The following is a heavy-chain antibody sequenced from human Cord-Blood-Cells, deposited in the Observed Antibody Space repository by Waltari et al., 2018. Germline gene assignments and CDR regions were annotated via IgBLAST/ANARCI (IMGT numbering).Heavy chain of an antibody. Sequence: QLQLQESGPGLVKPSETLSLTCTVSGGSISSSSYYWGWIRQPPGKGLEWIGSIYYSGSTYYKPSLKSRVTISVDTSKNQFSLKLSSVTAADTAVYYCARSPTTVTTQFDYWGQGTLVTVSS. D-gene: IGHD4-17*01. CDR3: ARSPTTVTTQFDY. V-gene: IGHV4-39*07. J-gene: IGHJ4*02. CDR1: GGSISSSSYY. CDR2: IYYSGST.